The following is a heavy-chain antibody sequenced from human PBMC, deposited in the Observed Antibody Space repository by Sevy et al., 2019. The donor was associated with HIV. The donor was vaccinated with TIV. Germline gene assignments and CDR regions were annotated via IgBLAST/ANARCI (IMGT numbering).Heavy chain of an antibody. CDR1: GGSITSLY. J-gene: IGHJ4*02. D-gene: IGHD1-26*01. Sequence: SETLSLTCTVSGGSITSLYWNWIRPPPGKGLEWIANIYYNGHINYNPSLSSRVTLSLDTSKNQFSLRLSCVTAADTAMFYCAGENAWGRGYSWGQGTLVTVSS. CDR2: IYYNGHI. V-gene: IGHV4-59*08. CDR3: AGENAWGRGYS.